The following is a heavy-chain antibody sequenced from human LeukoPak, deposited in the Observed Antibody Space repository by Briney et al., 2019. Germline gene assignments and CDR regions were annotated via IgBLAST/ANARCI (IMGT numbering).Heavy chain of an antibody. D-gene: IGHD6-6*01. Sequence: PGGSLRLSCAASGFTFSRDSMNWVRQAPGKGLEWVSSISSSSSFIYYADSVKGRFTISRDNAKNSLYLQINSLRAEDTAVYYCAREGSSHNDYWGQGTLVTVSS. CDR1: GFTFSRDS. CDR3: AREGSSHNDY. J-gene: IGHJ4*02. V-gene: IGHV3-21*01. CDR2: ISSSSSFI.